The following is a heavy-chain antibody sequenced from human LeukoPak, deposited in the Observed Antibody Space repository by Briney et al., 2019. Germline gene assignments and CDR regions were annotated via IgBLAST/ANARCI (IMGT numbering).Heavy chain of an antibody. CDR3: ARDARTVGITMIVVGFDY. CDR2: TSCDGSNK. V-gene: IGHV3-30*03. J-gene: IGHJ4*02. D-gene: IGHD3-22*01. CDR1: GFTFSSYG. Sequence: PGGSLRLSCAASGFTFSSYGMHWVRQSPGKGLEWVAVTSCDGSNKYYADSVKGRFTISRDNSKNTLYLQMNSLRAEDTAVYYCARDARTVGITMIVVGFDYWGQGTLVTVSS.